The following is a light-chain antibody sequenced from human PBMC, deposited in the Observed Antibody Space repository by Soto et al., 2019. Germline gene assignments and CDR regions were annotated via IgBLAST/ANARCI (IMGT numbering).Light chain of an antibody. Sequence: EVVLTQSPGTLSLSPGERATLSCRASQSVYKNYLAWYQQRSGLPPRLLIYGASKRPGGIPDKFIGSGSGTDFTLTIPRLEPEDFAVYYCQQYGGSPYTFGQGTKLEI. CDR3: QQYGGSPYT. V-gene: IGKV3-20*01. CDR2: GAS. CDR1: QSVYKNY. J-gene: IGKJ2*01.